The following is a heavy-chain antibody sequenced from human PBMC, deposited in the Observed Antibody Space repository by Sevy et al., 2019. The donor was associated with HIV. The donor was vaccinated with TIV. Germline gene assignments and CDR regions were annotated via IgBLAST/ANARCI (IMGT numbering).Heavy chain of an antibody. Sequence: GGSLRLSCAASGFIFSNYNMKWVRQAPGKGLEWVSSISSSSNDIYYADSVKGRFTISRDNAKNSLYLQMNSLRVEDTAIYYCARGEQWLSFNYWGQGTLVTVSS. V-gene: IGHV3-21*04. CDR1: GFIFSNYN. CDR2: ISSSSNDI. J-gene: IGHJ4*02. CDR3: ARGEQWLSFNY. D-gene: IGHD6-19*01.